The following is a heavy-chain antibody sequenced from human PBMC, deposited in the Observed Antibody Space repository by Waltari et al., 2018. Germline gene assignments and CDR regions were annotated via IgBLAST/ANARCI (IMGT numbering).Heavy chain of an antibody. D-gene: IGHD3-22*01. V-gene: IGHV4-30-4*08. Sequence: QVQLQESGPGLVKPSQTLSLTCTVSGVSISSGDDHWNWIRQPPGKGLEWIGYVYDSGSTYYNPSLKSRLTISVDTSKNQFYLHLNSVTAADTAVYYCARADYYYDKNWFDPWGQGTPVTVSS. CDR1: GVSISSGDDH. CDR2: VYDSGST. J-gene: IGHJ5*02. CDR3: ARADYYYDKNWFDP.